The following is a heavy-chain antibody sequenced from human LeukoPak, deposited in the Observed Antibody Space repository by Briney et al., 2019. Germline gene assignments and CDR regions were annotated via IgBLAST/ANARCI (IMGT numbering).Heavy chain of an antibody. CDR3: ARDGNVVVPGVFDY. J-gene: IGHJ4*02. D-gene: IGHD2-2*01. Sequence: GGSLRLSCAASGFTFSSYAMHWVRQAPGKRLEWVAVISYDGSNKYYADSVKGRFTISRDNSKNTLYLQMNSLRAEDTAVYYCARDGNVVVPGVFDYWGQGTLVTVSS. V-gene: IGHV3-30-3*01. CDR1: GFTFSSYA. CDR2: ISYDGSNK.